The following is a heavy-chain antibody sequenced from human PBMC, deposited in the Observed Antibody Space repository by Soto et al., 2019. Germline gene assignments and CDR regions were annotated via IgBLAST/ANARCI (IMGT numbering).Heavy chain of an antibody. CDR2: ISHSGTS. D-gene: IGHD3-9*01. CDR3: ARVVLTITRGAFDA. Sequence: QVQLQESGPGLVKPSGTLSLTCAVSGGSISSSHWWTWVRQSPGKGLEYIGEISHSGTSTSNPSLKRRVTLSVDKSKTHFSLTLTSVTAADTAVYYCARVVLTITRGAFDAWGQGTLVIVSS. CDR1: GGSISSSHW. J-gene: IGHJ3*01. V-gene: IGHV4-4*02.